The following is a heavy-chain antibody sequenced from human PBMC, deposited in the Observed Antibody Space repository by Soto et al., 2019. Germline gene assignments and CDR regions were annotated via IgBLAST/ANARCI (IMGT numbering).Heavy chain of an antibody. CDR3: AKEYSSSSSAF. J-gene: IGHJ4*02. CDR1: GFTFSSYG. D-gene: IGHD6-6*01. V-gene: IGHV3-30*18. Sequence: GGSLRLSCAASGFTFSSYGMHWGRQAPGKGLEWVAVISYDGSNKYYADSVKGRFTISRDNSKNTLYLQMNSLRAEDTAVYYCAKEYSSSSSAFWGQGTLVTVSS. CDR2: ISYDGSNK.